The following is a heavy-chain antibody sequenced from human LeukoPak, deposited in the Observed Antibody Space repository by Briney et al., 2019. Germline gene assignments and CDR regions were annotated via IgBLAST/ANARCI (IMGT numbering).Heavy chain of an antibody. CDR1: GDSIRTNNYF. CDR2: ISYNGIT. Sequence: SATLCLTCSVSGDSIRTNNYFWGWIRQPPGMGLEWIGSISYNGITYYNPSLKSRASVSVDTSKNQFSLNLNSVTAADTAIYYCARRPGHTWDMGNWFDPWGQGTLVTVSS. CDR3: ARRPGHTWDMGNWFDP. V-gene: IGHV4-39*01. J-gene: IGHJ5*02. D-gene: IGHD1-26*01.